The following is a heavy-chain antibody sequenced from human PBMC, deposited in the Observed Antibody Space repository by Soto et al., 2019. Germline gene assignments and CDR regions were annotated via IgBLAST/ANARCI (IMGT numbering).Heavy chain of an antibody. J-gene: IGHJ6*02. Sequence: QVQLVESGGGVVQPGRSLRLSCAASGFTFSSYGMHWVRQAPGKGLEWVAVIWYDGSNKYYADSVKGRFTISRDNSKNTLCLQMNSLRAEDTAVYYCARVLYYCYLAYGMDVWGQGTTVTVSS. CDR1: GFTFSSYG. CDR3: ARVLYYCYLAYGMDV. CDR2: IWYDGSNK. V-gene: IGHV3-33*01. D-gene: IGHD1-26*01.